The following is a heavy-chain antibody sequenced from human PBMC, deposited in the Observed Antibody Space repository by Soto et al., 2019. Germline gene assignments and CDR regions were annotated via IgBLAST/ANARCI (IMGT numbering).Heavy chain of an antibody. V-gene: IGHV3-21*01. CDR3: ARGWGAAGTNYYMDV. CDR1: GFTFSSYS. D-gene: IGHD6-13*01. CDR2: ISSSSSYI. Sequence: EVQLVESGGGLVKPGGSLRLSCVASGFTFSSYSMNWVRQAPGKGLEWVSSISSSSSYIYYADSVKGRFTISRDNAKNSQYLQMNSLRAEDTAVYYCARGWGAAGTNYYMDVWGKGTTVTVPS. J-gene: IGHJ6*03.